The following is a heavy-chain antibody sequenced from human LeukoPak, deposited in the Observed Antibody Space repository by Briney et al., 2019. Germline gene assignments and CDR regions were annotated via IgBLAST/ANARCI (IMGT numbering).Heavy chain of an antibody. V-gene: IGHV3-30*02. CDR1: GFTFRSYG. Sequence: GSLRLSCGASGFTFRSYGMHWVRQAPGKGLEWVACIYPDGNNKDYADSVKGRFSIFRDNYKNILYLQMNSLRVEDTAVYYCAKGHGDGSGYYYFDSWGQGTLVTVSS. CDR2: IYPDGNNK. J-gene: IGHJ4*02. D-gene: IGHD3-22*01. CDR3: AKGHGDGSGYYYFDS.